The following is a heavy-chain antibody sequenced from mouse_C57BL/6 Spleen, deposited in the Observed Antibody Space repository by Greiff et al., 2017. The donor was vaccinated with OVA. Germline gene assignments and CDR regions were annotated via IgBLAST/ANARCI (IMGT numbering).Heavy chain of an antibody. CDR2: IDPSDSET. D-gene: IGHD3-2*02. J-gene: IGHJ4*01. V-gene: IGHV1-52*01. Sequence: QVQLQQPGAELVRPGSSVKLSCKASGYTFTSYWMHWVKQRPIQGLEWIGNIDPSDSETHYNQKFKDKATLTVDKSSSTAYMQLSSLTSEDSAVYYCARGSSGPYAMDYWGQGTSVTVSS. CDR3: ARGSSGPYAMDY. CDR1: GYTFTSYW.